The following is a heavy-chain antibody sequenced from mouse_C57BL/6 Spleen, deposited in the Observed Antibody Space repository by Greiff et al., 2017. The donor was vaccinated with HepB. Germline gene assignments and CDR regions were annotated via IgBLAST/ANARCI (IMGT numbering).Heavy chain of an antibody. Sequence: VQLQQSGAELVKPGASVKISCKASGYAFSSYWMNWVKQRPGKGLEWIGQIYPGDGDTNYNGKFKGKAKLTADKSSNTAYMQLSSLTSEDSAVYFGARKDYYGSSYHFYFVYWGQGTTLTVCS. J-gene: IGHJ2*01. CDR2: IYPGDGDT. CDR3: ARKDYYGSSYHFYFVY. D-gene: IGHD1-1*01. CDR1: GYAFSSYW. V-gene: IGHV1-80*01.